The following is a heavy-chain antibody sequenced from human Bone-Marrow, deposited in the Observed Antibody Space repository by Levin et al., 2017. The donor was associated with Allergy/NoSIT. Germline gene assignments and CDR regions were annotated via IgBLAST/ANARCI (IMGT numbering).Heavy chain of an antibody. Sequence: GESLKISCAASGFTFSSYWMHWVRQAPGKGLVWVSRINSDGSSTSYADSVKGRFTISRDNAKNTLYLQMNSLRAEDTAVYYCARDLTYYDFWSGPYYGMDVWGQGTTVTVSS. J-gene: IGHJ6*02. CDR1: GFTFSSYW. D-gene: IGHD3-3*01. V-gene: IGHV3-74*01. CDR3: ARDLTYYDFWSGPYYGMDV. CDR2: INSDGSST.